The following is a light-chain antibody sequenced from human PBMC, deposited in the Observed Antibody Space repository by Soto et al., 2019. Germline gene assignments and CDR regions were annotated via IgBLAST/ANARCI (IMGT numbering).Light chain of an antibody. CDR1: SSDVGGYNY. V-gene: IGLV2-11*01. Sequence: QSALTQPRSVSGSPGQSVTMSCTGTSSDVGGYNYVSWYQQHPGKAPKLMIYDVSKRPSGVPDRFSGSKSGNTASLTISGLQAEDEADYYCCSYAGSSFWVFGGGTKVTVL. CDR2: DVS. J-gene: IGLJ3*02. CDR3: CSYAGSSFWV.